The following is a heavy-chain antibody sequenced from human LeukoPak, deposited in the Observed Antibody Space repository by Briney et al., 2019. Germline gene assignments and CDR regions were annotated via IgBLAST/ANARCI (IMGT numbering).Heavy chain of an antibody. CDR1: GFTFSSYE. J-gene: IGHJ3*02. CDR3: ARQWFGELQIDAFDI. D-gene: IGHD3-10*01. V-gene: IGHV3-48*03. CDR2: ISSSGSTI. Sequence: GGSLRLSCAASGFTFSSYEMNWVRQAPGKGLEWVSYISSSGSTIYYADSVKGRFTISRDNAKNSLYLQMNSLRAEDTAVYYCARQWFGELQIDAFDIWGQGTMVTVSS.